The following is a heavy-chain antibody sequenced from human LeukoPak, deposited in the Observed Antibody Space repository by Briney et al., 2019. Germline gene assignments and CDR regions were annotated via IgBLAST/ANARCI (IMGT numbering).Heavy chain of an antibody. D-gene: IGHD1-26*01. CDR2: ISGSGGST. Sequence: GGSLRLSCAASGFTFSSYGMSWVRQAPGKGLEWVSAISGSGGSTYYADSVKGRFTISRDNSKNTLYLQMNSLRAEDTAVYYCAKLGGSYFGYYFDYWGQGTLVTVSS. V-gene: IGHV3-23*01. J-gene: IGHJ4*02. CDR3: AKLGGSYFGYYFDY. CDR1: GFTFSSYG.